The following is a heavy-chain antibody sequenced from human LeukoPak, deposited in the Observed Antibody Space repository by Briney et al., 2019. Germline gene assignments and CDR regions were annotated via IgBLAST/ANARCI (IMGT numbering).Heavy chain of an antibody. J-gene: IGHJ6*02. CDR2: INHSGST. CDR1: GGSFSGYF. Sequence: SETLSLTCAVYGGSFSGYFWSWIRQPPGKGLEWIGEINHSGSTYYNPSLKSRVTISVDTSKNQSSLKLSSVTAADTAVYYCARHTSSSSRAYYYYGMDVWGQGTTVTVSS. CDR3: ARHTSSSSRAYYYYGMDV. V-gene: IGHV4-34*01. D-gene: IGHD6-13*01.